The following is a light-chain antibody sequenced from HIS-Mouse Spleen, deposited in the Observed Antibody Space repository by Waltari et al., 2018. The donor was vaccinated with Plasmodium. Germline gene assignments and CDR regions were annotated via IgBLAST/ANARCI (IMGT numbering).Light chain of an antibody. CDR1: QGIRIG. J-gene: IGKJ5*01. CDR2: AAS. CDR3: LQHNSYPIT. Sequence: DIQMTQSPSSLSVSVGDRDTITLRASQGIRIGLGWYQQKPGKAPKRLIYAASSLQSGVPSRFSGSGSGTEFTLTISSLQPEDFATYYCLQHNSYPITFGQGTRLEIK. V-gene: IGKV1-17*01.